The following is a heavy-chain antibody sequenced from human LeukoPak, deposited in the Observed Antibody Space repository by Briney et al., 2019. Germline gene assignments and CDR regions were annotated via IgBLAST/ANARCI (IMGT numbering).Heavy chain of an antibody. CDR2: IRSKAYGGTT. CDR3: TRDPRGSYGPDAFGI. CDR1: GFTFGDYA. V-gene: IGHV3-49*04. J-gene: IGHJ3*02. D-gene: IGHD1-26*01. Sequence: GGSLRLSCTASGFTFGDYAMSWVRQAPGKGLEWVGFIRSKAYGGTTEYAASVKGRFTISRDDSKSFAYLQMNSLKTEDTAVYYCTRDPRGSYGPDAFGIWGQGTMVTVSS.